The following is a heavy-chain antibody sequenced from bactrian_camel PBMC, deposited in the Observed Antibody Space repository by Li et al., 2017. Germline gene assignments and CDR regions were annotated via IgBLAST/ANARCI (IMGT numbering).Heavy chain of an antibody. CDR1: GFRFSVYD. D-gene: IGHD6*01. CDR2: IGSGSERPKT. V-gene: IGHV3S40*01. J-gene: IGHJ4*01. CDR3: AADSHKDVSDLRCDL. Sequence: VQLVESGGGLVQPGGSLRLSCAASGFRFSVYDMSWVRQPPGKGLEWVSAIGSGSERPKTYYTDSVKGRFTIYEDNAKTAVYLQMRDLKPEDTASYYCAADSHKDVSDLRCDLWGQGTQVTVS.